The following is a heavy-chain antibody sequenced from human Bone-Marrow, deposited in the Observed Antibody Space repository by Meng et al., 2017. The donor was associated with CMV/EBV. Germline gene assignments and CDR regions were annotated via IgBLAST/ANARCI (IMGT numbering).Heavy chain of an antibody. CDR3: AKDPPGIAAAGPYFDY. D-gene: IGHD6-13*01. V-gene: IGHV3-23*01. Sequence: LSLTCAASGFTFSSYAMSWVRQAPGKGLEWVSAISGSGGSTYYADSVKGRFTISRDNSKNTLYLQMNSLRAEDTAVYYCAKDPPGIAAAGPYFDYWGQGTLVTVSS. CDR1: GFTFSSYA. CDR2: ISGSGGST. J-gene: IGHJ4*02.